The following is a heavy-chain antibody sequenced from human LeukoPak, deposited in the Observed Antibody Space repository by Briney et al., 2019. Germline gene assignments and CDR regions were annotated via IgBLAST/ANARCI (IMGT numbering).Heavy chain of an antibody. CDR1: GYTFTSYG. V-gene: IGHV1-18*01. J-gene: IGHJ4*02. Sequence: GASVKVSCKASGYTFTSYGISWVRQAPGQGLEWMGWISAYNGNTNYAQKLQGRVTMTTDTSTSTAYMELRSLRSDDTAVYYCARAYYDSSGYSPPRQWGQGTLVTVSS. CDR2: ISAYNGNT. CDR3: ARAYYDSSGYSPPRQ. D-gene: IGHD3-22*01.